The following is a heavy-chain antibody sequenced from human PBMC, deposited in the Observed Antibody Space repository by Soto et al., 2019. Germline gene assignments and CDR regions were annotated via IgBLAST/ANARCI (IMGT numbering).Heavy chain of an antibody. CDR2: IYYSGST. J-gene: IGHJ2*01. CDR1: GGSISSYY. Sequence: QVQLQESGPGLVKPSETLSLTCTVSGGSISSYYWSWIRQPPGKGLEWIGYIYYSGSTNYHPALKSRVTISVATSKNQFSLKLSSVTAADTAVYYCARYCSSTSCYALWYFDLWGRGTLVTVSS. D-gene: IGHD2-2*01. CDR3: ARYCSSTSCYALWYFDL. V-gene: IGHV4-59*08.